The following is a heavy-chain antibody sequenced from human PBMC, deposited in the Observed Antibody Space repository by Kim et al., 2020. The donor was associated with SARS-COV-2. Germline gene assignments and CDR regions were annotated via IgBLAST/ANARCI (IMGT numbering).Heavy chain of an antibody. CDR2: IYYSGST. Sequence: SETLSLTCTVSGGSISSSSYYWAWIRQPPGKGLEWIGNIYYSGSTYYNPSLRSRVIISVDTSKNRFSLKMNSVTAADTAVYYCARERPLGGYYGVAVWG. V-gene: IGHV4-39*07. J-gene: IGHJ6*02. D-gene: IGHD2-15*01. CDR1: GGSISSSSYY. CDR3: ARERPLGGYYGVAV.